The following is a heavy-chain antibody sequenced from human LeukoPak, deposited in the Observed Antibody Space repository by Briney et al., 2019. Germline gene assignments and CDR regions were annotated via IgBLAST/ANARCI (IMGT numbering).Heavy chain of an antibody. CDR2: IIPILGTA. CDR3: AARALYCSSTSCYYFDY. J-gene: IGHJ4*02. Sequence: GASVKVSCKASGGTFSSYAISWVRQAPGQGLEWMGGIIPILGTANYAQKFQGRVTITADESTSTAYMELSSLRSEDTAVYYCAARALYCSSTSCYYFDYWGQGTLVTVSS. V-gene: IGHV1-69*13. D-gene: IGHD2-2*01. CDR1: GGTFSSYA.